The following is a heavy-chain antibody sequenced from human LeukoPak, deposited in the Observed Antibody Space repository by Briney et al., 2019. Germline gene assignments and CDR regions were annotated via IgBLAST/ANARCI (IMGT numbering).Heavy chain of an antibody. Sequence: NSSETLSLTCAVYGVSFSGYYWSWIRQPPGKGLEWIGEINHSGSTNYNPSLKSRVTISVDTSKNQFSLKLSSVTAADTAVYYCARVYPNRQWLVPRGSEYFQHWGQGTLVTVSS. CDR1: GVSFSGYY. CDR2: INHSGST. CDR3: ARVYPNRQWLVPRGSEYFQH. D-gene: IGHD6-19*01. V-gene: IGHV4-34*01. J-gene: IGHJ1*01.